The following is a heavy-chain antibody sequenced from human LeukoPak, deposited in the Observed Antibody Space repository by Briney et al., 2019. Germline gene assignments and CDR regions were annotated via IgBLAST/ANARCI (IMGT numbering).Heavy chain of an antibody. Sequence: ASVKVSCKASGGTFSSYAISWVRQAPGQGLEWMGIINPSGGSTSYAQKFQGRVTMTRDTSTSTVYMELSSLRSEDTAVYYCARVFLDAFDIWGQGTMVTVSS. CDR2: INPSGGST. CDR1: GGTFSSYA. CDR3: ARVFLDAFDI. J-gene: IGHJ3*02. V-gene: IGHV1-46*01.